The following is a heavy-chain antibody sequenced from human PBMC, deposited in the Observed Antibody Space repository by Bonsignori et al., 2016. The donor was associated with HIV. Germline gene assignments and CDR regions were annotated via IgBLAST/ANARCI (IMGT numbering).Heavy chain of an antibody. CDR3: ATGDDYYGSGRSDY. J-gene: IGHJ4*02. CDR2: IYPGDSDT. V-gene: IGHV5-51*01. D-gene: IGHD3-10*01. Sequence: VRQMPGKGLEWMGIIYPGDSDTRYSPSFQGQVTISADKSISTAYLQWSSLKASDTAMYYCATGDDYYGSGRSDYWGQGTLVTVSS.